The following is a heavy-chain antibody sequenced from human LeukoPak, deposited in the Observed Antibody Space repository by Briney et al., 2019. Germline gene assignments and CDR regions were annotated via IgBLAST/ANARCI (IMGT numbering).Heavy chain of an antibody. CDR1: GFPFDDYA. CDR3: AKGTYYYGSRAQGFDY. V-gene: IGHV3-9*01. J-gene: IGHJ4*02. CDR2: FSWNSGSI. D-gene: IGHD3-10*01. Sequence: SLRLFCAPWGFPFDDYAMHGVRHAPGKGLEGLSGFSWNSGSIGYADSVKGRFTISRDNAKNSLYLQMNSLRAEDTALYYCAKGTYYYGSRAQGFDYWGQGTLVTVSS.